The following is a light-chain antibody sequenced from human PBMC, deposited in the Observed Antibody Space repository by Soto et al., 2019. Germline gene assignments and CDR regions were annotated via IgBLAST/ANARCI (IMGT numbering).Light chain of an antibody. CDR1: SSDVGSYNL. CDR3: CSHAGSSSVYV. J-gene: IGLJ1*01. V-gene: IGLV2-23*01. CDR2: EGS. Sequence: QSALTQPASVSGSPGQSITISCTGTSSDVGSYNLVSWYQQHPGKAPKLMIYEGSKRPSGVSNRFSGSKSGNTASLTISGLQAEDEADYYCCSHAGSSSVYVFGTGTKLTVL.